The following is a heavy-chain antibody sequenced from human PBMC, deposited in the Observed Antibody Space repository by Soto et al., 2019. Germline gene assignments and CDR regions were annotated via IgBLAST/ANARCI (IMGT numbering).Heavy chain of an antibody. CDR2: INPNSGGT. D-gene: IGHD3-9*01. J-gene: IGHJ4*02. V-gene: IGHV1-2*04. CDR1: GYTFTGYY. CDR3: AVGLRYFDRLFDY. Sequence: ASVKVSCKASGYTFTGYYMHWVRQAPGQGLEWMGWINPNSGGTNYAQKFQGWVTMTRDTSISTAYMELSRLRSDDTAVYYCAVGLRYFDRLFDYWGQGTLVTVSS.